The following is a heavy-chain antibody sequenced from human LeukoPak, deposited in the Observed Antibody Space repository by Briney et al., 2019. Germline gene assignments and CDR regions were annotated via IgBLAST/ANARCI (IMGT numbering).Heavy chain of an antibody. CDR2: INPNSGGT. J-gene: IGHJ6*03. V-gene: IGHV1-2*02. D-gene: IGHD3-3*01. CDR3: ARGVAAIFGVASLPPYYYYMDV. Sequence: ASVKVSCKASGYTFTEYYIHWVRQAPGQGLEWMGWINPNSGGTNYAQKFQGRVTLTRDTSISTASMELSRLRSDDTAVYYCARGVAAIFGVASLPPYYYYMDVWGKGTTVTVSS. CDR1: GYTFTEYY.